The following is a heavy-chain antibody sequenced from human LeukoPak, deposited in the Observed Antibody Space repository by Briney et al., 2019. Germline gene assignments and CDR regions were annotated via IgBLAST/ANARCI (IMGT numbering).Heavy chain of an antibody. D-gene: IGHD3-22*01. CDR2: LYYSGST. Sequence: PSQTLSLTCTVSGGSIRSGDYYWSWIRQHPGKGLEWIGYLYYSGSTYYNPSLKSRVTISVDTSKNQFPLKLSSVTAADTSVYYCARGDDSSGSFWGQGTMVAVSS. CDR3: ARGDDSSGSF. V-gene: IGHV4-30-4*08. J-gene: IGHJ3*01. CDR1: GGSIRSGDYY.